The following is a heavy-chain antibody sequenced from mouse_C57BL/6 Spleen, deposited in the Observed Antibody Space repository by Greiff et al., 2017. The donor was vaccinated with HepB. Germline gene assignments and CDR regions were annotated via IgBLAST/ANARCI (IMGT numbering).Heavy chain of an antibody. CDR2: ISGGGGNT. V-gene: IGHV5-9*01. CDR3: ARQATTGGFAY. Sequence: EVQVVESGGGLVKPGGSLKLSCAASGFTFSSYTMSWVRQTPEKRLEWVATISGGGGNTYYPDSVKGRFTISRDNAKNTLYLQMSSLRSEDTALYYCARQATTGGFAYWGQGTLVTVSA. J-gene: IGHJ3*01. CDR1: GFTFSSYT. D-gene: IGHD1-1*01.